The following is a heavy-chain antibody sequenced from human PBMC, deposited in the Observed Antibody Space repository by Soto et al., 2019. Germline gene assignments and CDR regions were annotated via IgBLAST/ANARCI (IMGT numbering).Heavy chain of an antibody. V-gene: IGHV4-61*01. J-gene: IGHJ4*02. D-gene: IGHD3-3*01. CDR3: ARDFAYFDS. CDR2: IYYSGST. CDR1: GGSVSSGSYY. Sequence: SEILSLTCTVSGGSVSSGSYYWSWIRQPPGKGLEWIGYIYYSGSTNYNPSLKSRVTISVDTSKNQFSLNLDSVTAADTAVYFCARDFAYFDSWGQGTLVTVSS.